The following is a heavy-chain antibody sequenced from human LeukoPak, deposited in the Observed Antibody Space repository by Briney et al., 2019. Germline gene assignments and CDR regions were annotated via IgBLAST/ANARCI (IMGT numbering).Heavy chain of an antibody. D-gene: IGHD2-15*01. J-gene: IGHJ3*02. CDR3: ASPYLGYCSGGSCYFDAFDI. Sequence: ASVKVSCKASGYTFTGYYMHWMRQAPGQGLEWMGRINPSSGGTNYAQKFQGRVTMTRDTSISTAYMELSRLRSDDTAVYYCASPYLGYCSGGSCYFDAFDIWGQGTMVTVSS. CDR2: INPSSGGT. V-gene: IGHV1-2*06. CDR1: GYTFTGYY.